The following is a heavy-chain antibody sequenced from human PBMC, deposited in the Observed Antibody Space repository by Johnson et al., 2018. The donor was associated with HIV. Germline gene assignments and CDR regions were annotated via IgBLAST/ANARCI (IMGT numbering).Heavy chain of an antibody. CDR3: ARAGRQQLVLDAFDI. CDR2: SGSGGST. J-gene: IGHJ3*02. Sequence: VQLVESGGGLIQPGGSLRLSCAASGFTVSSNYMSWVRQAPGKGLEWVSAISGSGGSTYYADSVKGRFTISRDNSKNMLYLQMNSLRAEDTAVYYCARAGRQQLVLDAFDIWGQGTMVTVSS. V-gene: IGHV3-23*04. CDR1: GFTVSSNY. D-gene: IGHD6-13*01.